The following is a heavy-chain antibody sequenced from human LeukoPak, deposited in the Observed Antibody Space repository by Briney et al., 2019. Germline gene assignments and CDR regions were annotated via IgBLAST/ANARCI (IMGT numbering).Heavy chain of an antibody. CDR1: GYSISSGYL. J-gene: IGHJ4*02. Sequence: SETLSLTCTVSGYSISSGYLWGWIRQPPGKGLEWIGSTYHGGTTYSNPSLKSRVIISEDTSKNQLSLKLSSVTAADTAVYYCARGSGDWTYYFDYWGQGTLVTVSS. CDR3: ARGSGDWTYYFDY. CDR2: TYHGGTT. D-gene: IGHD2-21*02. V-gene: IGHV4-38-2*02.